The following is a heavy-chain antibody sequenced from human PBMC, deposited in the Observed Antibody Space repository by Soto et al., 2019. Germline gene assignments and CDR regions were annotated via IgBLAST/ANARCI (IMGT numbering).Heavy chain of an antibody. CDR1: GGSFSGYY. CDR2: INHSGST. D-gene: IGHD6-19*01. CDR3: ARSIAVAGTWAVSRTYYFDY. J-gene: IGHJ4*02. V-gene: IGHV4-34*01. Sequence: SETLSLTCAVYGGSFSGYYWSWIRQPPGKGLEWIGEINHSGSTNYNPSLKSRVTTSVDTSKNQFSLKLSSVTAADTAVYYCARSIAVAGTWAVSRTYYFDYWGQGTLVTVSS.